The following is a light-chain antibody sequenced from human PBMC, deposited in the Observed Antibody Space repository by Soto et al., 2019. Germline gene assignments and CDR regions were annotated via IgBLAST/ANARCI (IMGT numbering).Light chain of an antibody. J-gene: IGKJ1*01. CDR2: NAS. CDR3: QKYNGYSTWT. CDR1: RSISFY. V-gene: IGKV1-5*01. Sequence: DIQMTQSPSTLSASVGDRVTIACRASRSISFYLAWYQQKPGKAPKILIFNASTLKSGVPSRFSGSGSGTEFTLTIDGLQPDDFATYYCQKYNGYSTWTFGQGTKVEFK.